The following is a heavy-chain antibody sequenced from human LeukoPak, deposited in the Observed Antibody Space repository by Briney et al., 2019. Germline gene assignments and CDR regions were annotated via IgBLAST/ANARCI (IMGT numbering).Heavy chain of an antibody. CDR2: FVPEHGET. J-gene: IGHJ4*02. Sequence: ASVKVSCKVSGHSLSEISMDWVRQAPGKGLEWVGNFVPEHGETVYAQNFQGRVTMSNDTSTETAYMELSSLRSDDTAVYYCSIHLRFLEWLAPGDYWGQGSPVTVSS. D-gene: IGHD3-3*01. CDR1: GHSLSEIS. CDR3: SIHLRFLEWLAPGDY. V-gene: IGHV1-24*01.